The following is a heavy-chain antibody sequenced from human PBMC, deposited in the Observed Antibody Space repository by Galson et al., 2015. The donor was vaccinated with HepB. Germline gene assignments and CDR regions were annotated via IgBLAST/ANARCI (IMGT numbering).Heavy chain of an antibody. D-gene: IGHD2-15*01. CDR2: ISANTGNT. J-gene: IGHJ4*02. V-gene: IGHV1-18*01. CDR3: ARDRLHSLDY. Sequence: SVKVSCKASGYTFTSNGISWVRQAPGHGLEWMGWISANTGNTNYAQKFQGRVTLTRDTSTSSVHMGLRGLRIDDTAVYYCARDRLHSLDYWGPGSLVTVSS. CDR1: GYTFTSNG.